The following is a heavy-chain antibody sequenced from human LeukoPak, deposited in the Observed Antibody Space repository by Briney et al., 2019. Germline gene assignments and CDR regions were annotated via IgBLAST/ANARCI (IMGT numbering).Heavy chain of an antibody. Sequence: VASVKVSCKASGYTFTSYGISWVRQAPGQGLEWMGWISAYNGNTNYAQKLQGRVIMSTDTSTRTAYMELRSLRSDYTAVYYCAIDHFALPLNSYYNDSNGYYLHWFDPWAKEP. CDR3: AIDHFALPLNSYYNDSNGYYLHWFDP. CDR2: ISAYNGNT. D-gene: IGHD3-22*01. J-gene: IGHJ5*01. V-gene: IGHV1-18*01. CDR1: GYTFTSYG.